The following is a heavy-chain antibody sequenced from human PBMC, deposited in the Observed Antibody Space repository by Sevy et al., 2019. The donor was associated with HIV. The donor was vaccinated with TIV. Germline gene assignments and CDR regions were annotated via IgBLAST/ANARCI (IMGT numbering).Heavy chain of an antibody. J-gene: IGHJ4*02. CDR2: ISYDGSNK. V-gene: IGHV3-30*18. Sequence: GRSLRLSCAASGFTFSSYGMHWVRQAPGKGLEWVAVISYDGSNKYYADSVKGRFTISRDNSKNTLYLQMNSLRAEDTAVYYCAKDSGSYGYDYWGQGTLVTVSS. CDR1: GFTFSSYG. D-gene: IGHD5-18*01. CDR3: AKDSGSYGYDY.